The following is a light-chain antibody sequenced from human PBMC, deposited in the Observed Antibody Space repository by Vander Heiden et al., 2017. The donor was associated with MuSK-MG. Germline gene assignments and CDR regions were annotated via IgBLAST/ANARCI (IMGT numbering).Light chain of an antibody. Sequence: SYELPQPPSVSVSPGQTASITCSGDKLGDKYACWYQQKPGQSPVLVIYQDSKRPSGIPERFSGSNSGNTATLTISGTQAMDEADYYCQAWDSSTAVFGTGTKVTVL. CDR1: KLGDKY. V-gene: IGLV3-1*01. CDR2: QDS. J-gene: IGLJ1*01. CDR3: QAWDSSTAV.